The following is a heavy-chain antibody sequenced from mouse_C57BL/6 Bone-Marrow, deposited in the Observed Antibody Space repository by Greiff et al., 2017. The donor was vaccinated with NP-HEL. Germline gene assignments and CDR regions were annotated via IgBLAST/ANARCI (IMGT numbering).Heavy chain of an antibody. CDR2: SRNKANDYTT. V-gene: IGHV7-1*01. J-gene: IGHJ1*03. CDR3: ARDADYYGSSPYWYFDV. CDR1: GFTFSDFY. D-gene: IGHD1-1*01. Sequence: EVMLVESGGGLVQSGRSLRLSCATSGFTFSDFYMEWVRQAPGKGLEWIAASRNKANDYTTEYSASVKGRFIVSRDTSQSILYLQMKALRAEDTAIYYCARDADYYGSSPYWYFDVWGTGTTVTVSS.